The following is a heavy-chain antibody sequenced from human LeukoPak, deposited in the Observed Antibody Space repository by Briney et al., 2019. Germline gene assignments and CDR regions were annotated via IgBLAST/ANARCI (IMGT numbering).Heavy chain of an antibody. CDR1: GFTLGVSR. D-gene: IGHD6-19*01. CDR3: AKSIPTIAVAVSTRQ. J-gene: IGHJ4*03. CDR2: LRYDGSDE. V-gene: IGHV3-30*02. Sequence: PGGPLRLSCAASGFTLGVSRMHWLRQAPGKGLVWGALLRYDGSDEHYADSVKGRFTISRDNSKNTRYLQMNSLRAEDTAVYYCAKSIPTIAVAVSTRQWGQGALVTVSS.